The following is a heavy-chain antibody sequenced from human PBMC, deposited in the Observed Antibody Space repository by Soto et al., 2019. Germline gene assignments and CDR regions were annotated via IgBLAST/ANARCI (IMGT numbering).Heavy chain of an antibody. CDR2: ISSNGGST. CDR3: ARWGYYYDSSGYYLGY. D-gene: IGHD3-22*01. J-gene: IGHJ4*02. CDR1: GFTFSSYA. Sequence: GGSLRLSCAASGFTFSSYAMHWVRQAPGKGLEYVSAISSNGGSTYYANSVKGRFTISRDNSKNTLYLQMGSLRAEDMAVYYCARWGYYYDSSGYYLGYWGQGT. V-gene: IGHV3-64*01.